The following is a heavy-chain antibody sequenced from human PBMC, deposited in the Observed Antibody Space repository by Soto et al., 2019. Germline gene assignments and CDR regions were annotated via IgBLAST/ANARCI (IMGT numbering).Heavy chain of an antibody. Sequence: SETLSLTCTVSGGSISSYYCSWSRQPPGKGLEWIGYIYYSGSTNYNPSLKSRVTISVDTSKNQFSLKLSSVTAADTAVYYCARVEYYYDSSGTRPDWFDPWGQGTLVTVSS. J-gene: IGHJ5*02. CDR3: ARVEYYYDSSGTRPDWFDP. V-gene: IGHV4-59*01. D-gene: IGHD3-22*01. CDR2: IYYSGST. CDR1: GGSISSYY.